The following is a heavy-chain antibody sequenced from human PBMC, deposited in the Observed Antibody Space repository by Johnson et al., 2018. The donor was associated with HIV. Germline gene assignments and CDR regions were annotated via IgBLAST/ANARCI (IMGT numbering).Heavy chain of an antibody. CDR2: IYWTGGRT. D-gene: IGHD1-26*01. CDR1: GFTFDDYG. Sequence: VQLVESGGGVVRPGGSLRLSCAASGFTFDDYGMSWVRQATGKGLEWVSGIYWTGGRTSYADSVKGRFTISRDNAKNTLYLQMNSLRAEDTAVYYCAKDAGWSIVGATDGRDAFDIWGQGAMVTVSS. V-gene: IGHV3-20*04. CDR3: AKDAGWSIVGATDGRDAFDI. J-gene: IGHJ3*02.